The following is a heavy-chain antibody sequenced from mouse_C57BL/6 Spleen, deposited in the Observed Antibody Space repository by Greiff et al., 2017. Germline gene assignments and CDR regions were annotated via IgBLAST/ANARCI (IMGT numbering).Heavy chain of an antibody. V-gene: IGHV1-81*01. CDR3: ARSDYGNLDY. CDR2: IYPRSGNT. J-gene: IGHJ2*01. Sequence: VKLMESGAELARPGASVKLSCKASGYTFTSYGISWVKQRTGQGLEWIGEIYPRSGNTYYNEKFKGKATLTADKSSSTAYMELRSLTSEDSAVYFCARSDYGNLDYWGQGTTLTVSS. CDR1: GYTFTSYG. D-gene: IGHD2-1*01.